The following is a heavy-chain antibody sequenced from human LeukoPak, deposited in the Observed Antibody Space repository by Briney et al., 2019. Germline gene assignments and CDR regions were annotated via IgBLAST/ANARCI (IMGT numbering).Heavy chain of an antibody. D-gene: IGHD2-2*01. CDR3: AREGPARYCSSTSCSYDY. V-gene: IGHV1-2*02. Sequence: GASVKVSCKASGYTFTGYYMHWVRQAPGQGLEWMGWINPNSGGTNYAQKFQGRVTMTRDTSISTAYMELSRLRSDDTAVYYCAREGPARYCSSTSCSYDYWGQGTLVTASS. CDR2: INPNSGGT. CDR1: GYTFTGYY. J-gene: IGHJ4*02.